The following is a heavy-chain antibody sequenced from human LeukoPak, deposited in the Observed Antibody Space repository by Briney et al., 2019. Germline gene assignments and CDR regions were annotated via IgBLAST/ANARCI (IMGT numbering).Heavy chain of an antibody. J-gene: IGHJ1*01. V-gene: IGHV3-21*01. CDR2: ISSSSSYI. CDR3: ARSRYDYVWGSYRYTPAEYFQH. Sequence: GGSLRLSCAASGFTFSSYSMNWVRQAPGKGLEWVSSISSSSSYIYYADSVKGRFTISRDNAKNSLYLQINSLRAEDTAVYYCARSRYDYVWGSYRYTPAEYFQHWGQGTLVTVSS. CDR1: GFTFSSYS. D-gene: IGHD3-16*02.